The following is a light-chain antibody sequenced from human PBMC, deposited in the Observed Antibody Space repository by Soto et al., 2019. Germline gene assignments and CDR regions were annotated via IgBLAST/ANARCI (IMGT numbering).Light chain of an antibody. CDR2: GAS. J-gene: IGKJ1*01. Sequence: IQMTQSPSSLSASVGDRVTITCRASQGIRSDLAWYQQKPGKVPKLLIYGASRLESGVPSRFSGSGFGTDFTLTISSLQPEVFATYYCLQDYNYPWAFGQGTKVE. CDR3: LQDYNYPWA. CDR1: QGIRSD. V-gene: IGKV1-6*01.